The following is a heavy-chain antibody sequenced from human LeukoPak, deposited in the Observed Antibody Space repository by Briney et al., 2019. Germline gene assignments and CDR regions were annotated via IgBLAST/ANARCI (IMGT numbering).Heavy chain of an antibody. CDR3: ARPNYYGSGSPAGY. CDR2: IYPGYSDT. CDR1: GYYFPSYG. V-gene: IGHV5-51*01. J-gene: IGHJ4*02. Sequence: GESLNISFKGSGYYFPSYGIGWSRQTPGKGLEGIGTIYPGYSDTTYSTSFQGKVTIYADKSISTAYLQWSSLKASDTAMYYCARPNYYGSGSPAGYWGQGTLVTVSS. D-gene: IGHD3-10*01.